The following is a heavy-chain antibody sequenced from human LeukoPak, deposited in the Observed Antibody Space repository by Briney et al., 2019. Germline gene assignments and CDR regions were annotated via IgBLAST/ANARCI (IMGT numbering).Heavy chain of an antibody. J-gene: IGHJ4*02. CDR1: GFTFSSYG. V-gene: IGHV3-33*01. D-gene: IGHD2-2*01. CDR3: ARGRFTGYCSSTSCQIPYYFDY. Sequence: GGSLRLSCAASGFTFSSYGMHWVRQAPGKGLEWVAVIWYDGSNKYYADSVKGRFTISRDNSKNTLYLQMNSLRAEDTAVYYCARGRFTGYCSSTSCQIPYYFDYWGQGTLVTVSS. CDR2: IWYDGSNK.